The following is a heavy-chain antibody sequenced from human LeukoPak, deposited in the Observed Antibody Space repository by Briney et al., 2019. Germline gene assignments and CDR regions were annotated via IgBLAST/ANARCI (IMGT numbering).Heavy chain of an antibody. Sequence: GGSLRLSCAASGFTFSSYDMHWVRQATGKGLEWVSAIGTAGDTYYPGSVKGRFTISRENAKNSLYLQMNSLRAGDTAVYYCARATVRYGYYYMDVWGKGTTVTVSS. CDR1: GFTFSSYD. D-gene: IGHD4-17*01. CDR2: IGTAGDT. V-gene: IGHV3-13*01. CDR3: ARATVRYGYYYMDV. J-gene: IGHJ6*03.